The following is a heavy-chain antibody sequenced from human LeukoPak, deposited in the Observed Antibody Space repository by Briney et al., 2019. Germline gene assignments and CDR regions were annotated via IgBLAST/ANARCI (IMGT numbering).Heavy chain of an antibody. D-gene: IGHD3-9*01. CDR2: IYYSGST. CDR3: ARDYYDILTGDGPGLRFDP. V-gene: IGHV4-39*07. Sequence: SETLTLTCTVSGGSISSSSYYWGWVRQPPGKGLEWIGRIYYSGSTYYNPSLKSRVTISVDTSKNPFSLKLSSVPAADTAVYYCARDYYDILTGDGPGLRFDPWGQGTLVTVSS. CDR1: GGSISSSSYY. J-gene: IGHJ5*02.